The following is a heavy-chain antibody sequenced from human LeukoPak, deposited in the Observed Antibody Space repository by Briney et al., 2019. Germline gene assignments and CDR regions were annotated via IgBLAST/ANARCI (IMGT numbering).Heavy chain of an antibody. CDR2: ISPGNSET. V-gene: IGHV5-51*01. CDR1: GYTFSKYW. Sequence: GESLKISCQGIGYTFSKYWIGWVRQMPGKGLEWMGIISPGNSETTYSPSFQGQVTISVDNSISTVYLHWSSLKASDTAVYYCARSPGDGHKDGVDDIWSQGTMVSVSS. CDR3: ARSPGDGHKDGVDDI. D-gene: IGHD1-14*01. J-gene: IGHJ3*02.